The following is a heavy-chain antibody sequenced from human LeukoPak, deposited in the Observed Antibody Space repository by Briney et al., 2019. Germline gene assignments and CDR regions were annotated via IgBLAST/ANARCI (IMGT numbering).Heavy chain of an antibody. CDR1: GFTFSDYY. D-gene: IGHD2-15*01. Sequence: PGGSLRLSCAASGFTFSDYYMSWIRQAPGKGLEWVSYISSSGSTIYYADSVKGRFTISRDNAKNSLYLQMNSLRAEDTAVYYCAKFALRYCSGGSCHPFDYWGQGTLVTVSS. CDR2: ISSSGSTI. J-gene: IGHJ4*02. V-gene: IGHV3-11*01. CDR3: AKFALRYCSGGSCHPFDY.